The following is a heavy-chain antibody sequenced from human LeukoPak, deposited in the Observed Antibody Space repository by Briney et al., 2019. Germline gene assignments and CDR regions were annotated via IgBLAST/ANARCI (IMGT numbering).Heavy chain of an antibody. CDR1: GFTFDDYA. J-gene: IGHJ4*02. CDR3: ARALLYSGYPPN. CDR2: ISWNSGSI. V-gene: IGHV3-9*01. Sequence: GGSLRLSCAASGFTFDDYAMHWVRQAPGKGLEWVSGISWNSGSIGYADSVKGRFTISRDNSKNTLYLQMNSLRAEDTAVYYCARALLYSGYPPNWGQGTLVTVSS. D-gene: IGHD5-12*01.